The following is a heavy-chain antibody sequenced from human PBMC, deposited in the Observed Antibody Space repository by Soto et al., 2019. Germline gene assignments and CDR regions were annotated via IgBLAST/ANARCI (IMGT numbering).Heavy chain of an antibody. V-gene: IGHV4-59*01. CDR1: GGSISSYY. CDR2: IYYSEST. D-gene: IGHD4-17*01. CDR3: ARVYGDYLDY. J-gene: IGHJ4*02. Sequence: SETLSLTCTVSGGSISSYYWSWIRQPPGKGLEWIGYIYYSESTNYNPSLKSRVTISVDTSKNQFSLKLSSVTAADTAVYYCARVYGDYLDYWGQGTLVTVSS.